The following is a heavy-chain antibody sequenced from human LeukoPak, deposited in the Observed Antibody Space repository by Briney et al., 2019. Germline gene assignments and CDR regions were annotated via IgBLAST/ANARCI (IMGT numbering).Heavy chain of an antibody. CDR1: GFTFSSYG. J-gene: IGHJ4*02. CDR2: ISYDGSNK. V-gene: IGHV3-30*03. D-gene: IGHD6-19*01. CDR3: AGRSGWYFDY. Sequence: QAGGSLRLSCAASGFTFSSYGMHWVRQAPGKGLEWVAVISYDGSNKYYADSVKGRFTISRDNSKNTLYLQMNSLRAEDTAVYYCAGRSGWYFDYWGQGTLVTVSS.